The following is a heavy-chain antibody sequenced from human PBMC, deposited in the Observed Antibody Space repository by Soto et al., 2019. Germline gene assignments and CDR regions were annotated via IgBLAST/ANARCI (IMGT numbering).Heavy chain of an antibody. CDR3: ARAGGWYSAYYFDY. D-gene: IGHD6-19*01. Sequence: SETLSLTCTVSGGSISSGPYSWGWIRQPPGKGLEWIGTFYYSGSTHYNPSLESRVTISVDTSKNQFSLKLNSVTAADTAVYYGARAGGWYSAYYFDYWGQGTLVTVSS. CDR2: FYYSGST. CDR1: GGSISSGPYS. V-gene: IGHV4-39*07. J-gene: IGHJ4*02.